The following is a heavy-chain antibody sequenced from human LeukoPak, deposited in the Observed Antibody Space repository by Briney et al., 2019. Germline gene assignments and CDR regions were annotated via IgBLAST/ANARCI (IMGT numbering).Heavy chain of an antibody. CDR2: IYHSGST. Sequence: SETLSLTCTVSGYSINSGYYWGWIRQPPGKGLEWIGSIYHSGSTYYNPSLKSRVTISVDTSKNQFSLKLSSVTAADTAVYYCARIPFKIAVAGTGYFDYWGQGTLVTVSS. CDR3: ARIPFKIAVAGTGYFDY. D-gene: IGHD6-19*01. J-gene: IGHJ4*02. V-gene: IGHV4-38-2*02. CDR1: GYSINSGYY.